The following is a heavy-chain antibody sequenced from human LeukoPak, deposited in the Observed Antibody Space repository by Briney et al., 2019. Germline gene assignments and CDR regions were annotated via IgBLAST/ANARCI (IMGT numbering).Heavy chain of an antibody. D-gene: IGHD3-22*01. V-gene: IGHV4-4*07. CDR1: GGSISSYY. CDR3: ARCYYDSSGYYDAFDI. CDR2: IYTSGST. Sequence: PSETLSLTCNVSGGSISSYYWSWIRQPAGKGLEWIGRIYTSGSTNYNPSLKSRVTMSVDTSKNHFALKLSSVTAADTAVYYWARCYYDSSGYYDAFDIWGQGKMVTVSS. J-gene: IGHJ3*02.